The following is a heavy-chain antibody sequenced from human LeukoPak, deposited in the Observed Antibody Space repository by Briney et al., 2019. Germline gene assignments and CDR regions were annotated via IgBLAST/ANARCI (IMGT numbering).Heavy chain of an antibody. CDR2: IYSDGST. D-gene: IGHD3-9*01. V-gene: IGHV3-66*01. CDR1: GFTVSSNY. J-gene: IGHJ4*02. Sequence: GGSLRLSCAGSGFTVSSNYMSWVRQAPGKGLEWVSVIYSDGSTYYADPVKGRFTVSRDNSKNTLYLQMHSLRAEDMAVYYCARVNFDWGFDYWGQGTLVTVSS. CDR3: ARVNFDWGFDY.